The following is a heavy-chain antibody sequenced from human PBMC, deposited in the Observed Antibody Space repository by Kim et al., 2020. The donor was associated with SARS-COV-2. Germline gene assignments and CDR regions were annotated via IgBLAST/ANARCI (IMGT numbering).Heavy chain of an antibody. D-gene: IGHD6-19*01. V-gene: IGHV3-30-3*01. J-gene: IGHJ3*02. Sequence: GGSLRLSCAASGFTFSSYAMHWVRQAPGKGLEWVAVISYDGSNKYYADSVKGRFTISRDNSKNTLYLQMNSLRAEDTAVYYCAREGQWAAPDAFDIWGQGTMVTVSS. CDR1: GFTFSSYA. CDR3: AREGQWAAPDAFDI. CDR2: ISYDGSNK.